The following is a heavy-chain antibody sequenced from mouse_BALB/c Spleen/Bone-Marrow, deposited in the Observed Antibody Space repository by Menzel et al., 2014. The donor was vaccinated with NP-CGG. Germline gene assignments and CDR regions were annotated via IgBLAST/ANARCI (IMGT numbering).Heavy chain of an antibody. V-gene: IGHV1S56*01. CDR1: GYTFTCYY. CDR2: IYPGNVNT. D-gene: IGHD2-2*01. CDR3: ARGGWLRDAMDY. J-gene: IGHJ4*01. Sequence: QVQLKESGPELVKPGASVRISCKASGYTFTCYYIHWVKQRPGQGLEWIGWIYPGNVNTKYNEKFKGKATLTADKSSSTAYMQLSSLTSEDSAVYFCARGGWLRDAMDYWGQGTSVTVSS.